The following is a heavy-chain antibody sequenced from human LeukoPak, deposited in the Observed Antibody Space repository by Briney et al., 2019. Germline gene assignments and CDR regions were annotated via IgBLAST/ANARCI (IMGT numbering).Heavy chain of an antibody. CDR3: AKDRGPYSSGWYLGY. CDR2: ISGSGGST. V-gene: IGHV3-23*01. Sequence: GGSLRLSCAASGFTFSSYAMSWVRQAPGKGLEWVSAISGSGGSTYYADSVKGRLTISRDNSKNTLYLQMNSLRAEDTAVYYCAKDRGPYSSGWYLGYWGQGTLVTVSS. J-gene: IGHJ4*02. CDR1: GFTFSSYA. D-gene: IGHD6-19*01.